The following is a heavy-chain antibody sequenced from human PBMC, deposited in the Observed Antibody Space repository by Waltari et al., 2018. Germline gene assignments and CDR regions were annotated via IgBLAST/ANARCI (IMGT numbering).Heavy chain of an antibody. V-gene: IGHV4-39*01. CDR1: RGPIPTTTYY. CDR3: AKTYYDPSSGYYHDAFDI. CDR2: VSYSGST. J-gene: IGHJ3*02. D-gene: IGHD3-3*01. Sequence: QLQESGPGLVRPSETLSLTCTVSRGPIPTTTYYWGWIRQPPGKGLEWIGNVSYSGSTYYSPTLRSRVTISVDTSKNQFSLRLSSVTAADTAVYYCAKTYYDPSSGYYHDAFDIWGQGTSVTVSS.